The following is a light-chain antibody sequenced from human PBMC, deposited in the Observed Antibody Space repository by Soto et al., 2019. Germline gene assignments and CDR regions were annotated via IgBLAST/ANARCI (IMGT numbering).Light chain of an antibody. V-gene: IGLV2-23*02. CDR1: SSDVGSYNF. J-gene: IGLJ1*01. CDR3: SSYAGSSTSPYV. Sequence: QSALTQPASVSGSPGQSITISCTGTSSDVGSYNFVSWYQQHPGKGPKLMIYEVSKRPSGVSNRFSGSKSGNTASLTISGLQAEDEDDYYCSSYAGSSTSPYVFGTGTKVTVL. CDR2: EVS.